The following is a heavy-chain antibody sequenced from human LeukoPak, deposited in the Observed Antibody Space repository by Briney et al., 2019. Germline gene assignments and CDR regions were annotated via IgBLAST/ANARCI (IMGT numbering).Heavy chain of an antibody. J-gene: IGHJ6*03. Sequence: GGSLRLSCAASGFTFSSYAMSWVRQAPGKGLEWVSAISGSGGSTYYADSVKGRFTISRDNSKNTLYLQMNSLRAEDTAAYYCGGSAAHYYYMDVWGKGTTVTVSS. CDR1: GFTFSSYA. CDR2: ISGSGGST. D-gene: IGHD2-2*01. V-gene: IGHV3-23*01. CDR3: GGSAAHYYYMDV.